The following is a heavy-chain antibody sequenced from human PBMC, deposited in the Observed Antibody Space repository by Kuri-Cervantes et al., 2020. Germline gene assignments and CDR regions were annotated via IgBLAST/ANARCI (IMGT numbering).Heavy chain of an antibody. Sequence: GESLKILGKGSGYSFTSYWIGWVRQIPGKGLEWMGIFDPGDSDTRNSPSFQCQVTISVDKSISTDYLQWSSLKASDTAMYYCARPEYTVTYFDYWGQGTLVTVSS. D-gene: IGHD4-11*01. CDR1: GYSFTSYW. CDR2: FDPGDSDT. CDR3: ARPEYTVTYFDY. V-gene: IGHV5-51*01. J-gene: IGHJ4*02.